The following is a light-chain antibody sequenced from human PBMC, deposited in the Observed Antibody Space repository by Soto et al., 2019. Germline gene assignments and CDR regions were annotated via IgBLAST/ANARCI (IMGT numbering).Light chain of an antibody. CDR2: GAS. J-gene: IGKJ4*01. Sequence: EIVMTQSPATLSVSPGERATLSCRASQSVSSNFAWYQQKHGQAPRLLIYGASTRATGIPARFSGSGSGTEFTLTISSLQSEDFAVYYCQQYNNWPLPFGGGT. CDR3: QQYNNWPLP. CDR1: QSVSSN. V-gene: IGKV3-15*01.